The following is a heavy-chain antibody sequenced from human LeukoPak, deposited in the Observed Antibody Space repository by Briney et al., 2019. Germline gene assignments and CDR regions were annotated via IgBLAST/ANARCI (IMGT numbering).Heavy chain of an antibody. CDR1: GYSFTTYW. Sequence: GESLKISCKGSGYSFTTYWIAWVRQMPGKGLEWMGIIYPGDSDTKYSPPFQGQVTISADKSISTAYLQWSSLKASDTAIYYCARRDSHGPFDFWGQGTLVTVSS. J-gene: IGHJ4*02. CDR2: IYPGDSDT. V-gene: IGHV5-51*01. CDR3: ARRDSHGPFDF. D-gene: IGHD5-18*01.